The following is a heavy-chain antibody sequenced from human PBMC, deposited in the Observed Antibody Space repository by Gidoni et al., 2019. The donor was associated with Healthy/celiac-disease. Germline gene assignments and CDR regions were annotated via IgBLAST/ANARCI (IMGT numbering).Heavy chain of an antibody. V-gene: IGHV4-34*01. CDR1: GGSFSGYY. CDR2: INHSGST. J-gene: IGHJ6*04. CDR3: ARGLRFLDPGRGGMDV. D-gene: IGHD3-3*01. Sequence: QVQLQQWGAGLLKPSETLSLTCAVYGGSFSGYYWSWIRQPPGKGLEWIGEINHSGSTNYNPSLKSRVTISVDTSKNQFSLKLSSVTAADTAVYYCARGLRFLDPGRGGMDVWGKGTTVTVSS.